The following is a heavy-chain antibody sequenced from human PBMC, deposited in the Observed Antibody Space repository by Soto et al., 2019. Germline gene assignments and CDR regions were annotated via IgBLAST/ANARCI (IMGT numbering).Heavy chain of an antibody. V-gene: IGHV4-59*01. D-gene: IGHD6-13*01. CDR3: ARAPKIAGWFDP. CDR2: IYYSGNT. J-gene: IGHJ5*02. Sequence: ETLSLTCTVSGDSISGYYWSWIRQPPGKGLEWIGYIYYSGNTNYNPSLKSRVTISVDTSKNQFSLKLSSVTAADTAVYYCARAPKIAGWFDPWGQGTLVTVSS. CDR1: GDSISGYY.